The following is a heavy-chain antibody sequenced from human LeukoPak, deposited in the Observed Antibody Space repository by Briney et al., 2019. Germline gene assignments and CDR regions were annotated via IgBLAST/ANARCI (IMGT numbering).Heavy chain of an antibody. CDR3: ARGRTAAGQYYFDY. CDR1: GSSISSSTYY. V-gene: IGHV4-39*01. J-gene: IGHJ4*02. D-gene: IGHD6-13*01. Sequence: SETLSLTCTVSGSSISSSTYYWGWIRQPPGKGLEWIGSIYYSGRTYYNPSLKSRVTISVDTSKNQFSLKLNSVTAADTAVYYCARGRTAAGQYYFDYWGQGTLVTVSS. CDR2: IYYSGRT.